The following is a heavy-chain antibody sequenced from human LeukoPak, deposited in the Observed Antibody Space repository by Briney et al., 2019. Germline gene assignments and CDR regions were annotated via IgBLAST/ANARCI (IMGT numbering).Heavy chain of an antibody. CDR3: ARDADYYNSSGYLDY. D-gene: IGHD3-22*01. V-gene: IGHV3-48*01. CDR1: GFNFIDYS. J-gene: IGHJ4*02. Sequence: GGSLRLSCAASGFNFIDYSMNWVRQAPGKGLEWISYIGISSGNTKYAESVKGRFTISRDKARNSLYLQMNSLRAEDTAVYYCARDADYYNSSGYLDYWGQGTLVTVSS. CDR2: IGISSGNT.